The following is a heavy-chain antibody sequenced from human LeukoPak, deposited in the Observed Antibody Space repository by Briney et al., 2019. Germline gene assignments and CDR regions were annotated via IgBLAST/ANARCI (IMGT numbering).Heavy chain of an antibody. CDR3: ARHRSSDTAMAYFDY. Sequence: GESLKISCKGSGYSFNTYWIGWVRQMPGKGLEWMGIIYPGDSDTRYSPSFQGQVTISADKSISTAYLQWSSLKASDTAMYYCARHRSSDTAMAYFDYWGQGTLVTVSS. V-gene: IGHV5-51*01. D-gene: IGHD5-18*01. CDR1: GYSFNTYW. CDR2: IYPGDSDT. J-gene: IGHJ4*02.